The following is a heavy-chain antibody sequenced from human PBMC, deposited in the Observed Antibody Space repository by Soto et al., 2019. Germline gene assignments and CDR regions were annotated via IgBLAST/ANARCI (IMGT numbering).Heavy chain of an antibody. J-gene: IGHJ5*02. V-gene: IGHV4-34*01. CDR3: VGDKASPSPPSDNWFDP. Sequence: SETLSLTCAVYGGSFSGYYWSWIRQPPGKGLEWIGEINHSGSTNYNPSLKSRVTISVDTSKNQFSLKLSSVTAADTAVYYCVGDKASPSPPSDNWFDPWGQGTLVTGSS. CDR1: GGSFSGYY. CDR2: INHSGST.